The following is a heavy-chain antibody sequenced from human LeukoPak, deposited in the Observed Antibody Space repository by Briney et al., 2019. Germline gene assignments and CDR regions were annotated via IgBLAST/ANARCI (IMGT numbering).Heavy chain of an antibody. J-gene: IGHJ4*02. D-gene: IGHD3-10*01. CDR2: VWHDGSNR. CDR3: ARQLFASGSCPDY. Sequence: GGPLRLSCTAPGFTVSSYAIHWIRQAPGKGLEWVALVWHDGSNRYYSEAVKGRFTSSRDNSKNTVSLQINSLRAEDTAVYYCARQLFASGSCPDYWGQGTRVTVSS. V-gene: IGHV3-33*01. CDR1: GFTVSSYA.